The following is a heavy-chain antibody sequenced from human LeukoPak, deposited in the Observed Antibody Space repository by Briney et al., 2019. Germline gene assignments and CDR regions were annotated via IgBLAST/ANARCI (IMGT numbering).Heavy chain of an antibody. J-gene: IGHJ4*02. D-gene: IGHD2-15*01. V-gene: IGHV3-23*01. CDR1: GLTFSSYA. CDR3: ATLNTPFDY. Sequence: GGSLRLSCAASGLTFSSYAMSWVRQAPGKVLEWVSSISSSGGNTYYAGSVRGRFTISRDNSKNTLYLQMSSLRAEDTAVYFCATLNTPFDYWGQGILVTVSS. CDR2: ISSSGGNT.